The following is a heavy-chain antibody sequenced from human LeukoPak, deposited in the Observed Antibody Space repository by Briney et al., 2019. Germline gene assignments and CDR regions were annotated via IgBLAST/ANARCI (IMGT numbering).Heavy chain of an antibody. J-gene: IGHJ4*02. CDR3: ARVHGLPGGLDY. D-gene: IGHD3-16*01. CDR1: GGSISSSNW. V-gene: IGHV4-4*02. CDR2: IYHSGST. Sequence: SETLSLTCAVSGGSISSSNWWSWVRQPPGRGLGGIGEIYHSGSTNYNPSLKSRVTISVDKSKNQFSLKLSSVTAADTAVYYCARVHGLPGGLDYWGQGTLVTVSS.